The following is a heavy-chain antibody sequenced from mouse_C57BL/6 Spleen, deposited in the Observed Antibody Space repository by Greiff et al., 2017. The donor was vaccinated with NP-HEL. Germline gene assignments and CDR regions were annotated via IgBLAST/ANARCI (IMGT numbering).Heavy chain of an antibody. V-gene: IGHV1-19*01. CDR2: INPYNGGT. CDR3: ARSGYNGSSYLGY. Sequence: VQLKESGPVLVKPGASVKMSCKASGYTFTDYYMNWVKQSHGKSLEWIGVINPYNGGTSYNQKFKGKATLTVDKSSSTAYMELNSLTSEDSAVYDCARSGYNGSSYLGYWGQGTTLTVSS. J-gene: IGHJ2*01. CDR1: GYTFTDYY. D-gene: IGHD1-1*01.